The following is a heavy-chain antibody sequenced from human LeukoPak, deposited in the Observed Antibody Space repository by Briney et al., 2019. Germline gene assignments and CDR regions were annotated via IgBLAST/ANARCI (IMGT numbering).Heavy chain of an antibody. J-gene: IGHJ4*02. CDR2: IYYSGST. D-gene: IGHD3-10*01. CDR1: GGSISSSSYY. V-gene: IGHV4-39*01. CDR3: ARGSTYYYGSGSYYFDY. Sequence: SETLSLTCTVSGGSISSSSYYWGWIRQPPGKGLEWIGSIYYSGSTYYNPSLKSRVTISVDTSKNQFSLKLSSVTAADTAVYYCARGSTYYYGSGSYYFDYRGQGTLVTVSS.